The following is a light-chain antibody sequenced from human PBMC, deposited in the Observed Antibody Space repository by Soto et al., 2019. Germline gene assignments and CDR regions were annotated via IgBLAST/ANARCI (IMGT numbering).Light chain of an antibody. J-gene: IGKJ4*01. CDR2: DAS. CDR3: QHYGESSPT. CDR1: QTITYNF. Sequence: IVLTQSPGTLSLSPGEVATLSCGASQTITYNFLAWYQKKPGLAPRLLVYDASNRATGIPDRFSGSGSGTDFTLTISTLEPEDFAVYYCQHYGESSPTFGGGTRVEI. V-gene: IGKV3D-20*01.